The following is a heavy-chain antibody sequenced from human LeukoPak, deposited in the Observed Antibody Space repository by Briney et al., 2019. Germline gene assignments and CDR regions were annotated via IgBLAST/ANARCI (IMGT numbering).Heavy chain of an antibody. CDR1: GYTFTNYW. V-gene: IGHV5-51*01. CDR2: IYPDDSDT. CDR3: ARPPYKVAGSDVSADL. Sequence: GESLKISCTGSGYTFTNYWIGWVRQMPGKGLEWMGVIYPDDSDTRYSPSFQGQVIISVDRSISTAYLQWRSLKASDTAMYYCARPPYKVAGSDVSADLWGQGTLVTVSS. J-gene: IGHJ4*02. D-gene: IGHD6-19*01.